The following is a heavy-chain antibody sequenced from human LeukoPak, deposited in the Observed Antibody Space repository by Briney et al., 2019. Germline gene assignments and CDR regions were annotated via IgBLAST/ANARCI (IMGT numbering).Heavy chain of an antibody. CDR2: IYYSGST. CDR3: ARGGYYYDSSGYPDPFDY. CDR1: GGSFSGYY. V-gene: IGHV4-59*01. D-gene: IGHD3-22*01. J-gene: IGHJ4*02. Sequence: SETLSLTCAVYGGSFSGYYWSWIRQPPGKGLEWIGYIYYSGSTNYNPSLKSRVTISVDTSKNQFSLKLSSVTAADTAVYYCARGGYYYDSSGYPDPFDYWGQGTLVTVSS.